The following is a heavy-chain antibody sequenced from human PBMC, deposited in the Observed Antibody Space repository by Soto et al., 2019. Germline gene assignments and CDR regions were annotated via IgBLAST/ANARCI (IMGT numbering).Heavy chain of an antibody. CDR2: INKDGGRT. CDR1: GFTFGSYF. CDR3: AKDLHWYGMDV. D-gene: IGHD1-1*01. V-gene: IGHV3-23*01. Sequence: EVQLLESGGGLVQPGESLRLSCGASGFTFGSYFMNWVRQAPGKGPEWVSDINKDGGRTHYADSVRGRFTISRDNSRNTLYLQMNRLRAEATALYYCAKDLHWYGMDVWGQGTTVTVSS. J-gene: IGHJ6*02.